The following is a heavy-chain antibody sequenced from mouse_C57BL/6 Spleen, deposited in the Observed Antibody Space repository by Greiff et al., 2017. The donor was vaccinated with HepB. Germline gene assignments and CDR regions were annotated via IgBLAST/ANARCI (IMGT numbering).Heavy chain of an antibody. CDR2: IDPETGGT. J-gene: IGHJ3*01. D-gene: IGHD4-1*01. Sequence: VKLQESGAELVRPGASVTLSCKASGYTFTDYEMHWVKQTPVHGLEWIGAIDPETGGTAYNQKFKGKAILTADKSSSTAYMELRSLTSEDSAVYYCTRNWETDLFAYWGQGTLVTVSA. CDR3: TRNWETDLFAY. CDR1: GYTFTDYE. V-gene: IGHV1-15*01.